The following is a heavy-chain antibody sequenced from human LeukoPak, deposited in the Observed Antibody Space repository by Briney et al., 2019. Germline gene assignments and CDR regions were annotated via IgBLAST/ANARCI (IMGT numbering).Heavy chain of an antibody. J-gene: IGHJ4*02. CDR1: GFTFSSYW. V-gene: IGHV3-7*01. CDR2: IKQDGSEK. Sequence: GGSLRLSCAASGFTFSSYWMSWVRQAPGKGLEWVANIKQDGSEKYYVDSEKGRFTISRDNAKNSLYLQMNSLRAEDTAVYYCARDGAYGSGSYYHDYWGQGTLVTVSS. CDR3: ARDGAYGSGSYYHDY. D-gene: IGHD3-10*01.